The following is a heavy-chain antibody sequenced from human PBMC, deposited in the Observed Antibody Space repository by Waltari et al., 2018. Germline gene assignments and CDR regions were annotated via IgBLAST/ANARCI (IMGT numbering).Heavy chain of an antibody. J-gene: IGHJ4*02. V-gene: IGHV4-59*01. CDR2: VYHRGTT. CDR3: AILRNTWFGGIDF. Sequence: QVHLQESGPGLVKPSETLSLTCTVSGGSISSYYWSWIRQPPGKGLEWIGQVYHRGTTSSNPSLRSRVTMSLHASNCQFSLALSSVTAADTAVSYCAILRNTWFGGIDFWGQGTLVTVSS. D-gene: IGHD3-10*01. CDR1: GGSISSYY.